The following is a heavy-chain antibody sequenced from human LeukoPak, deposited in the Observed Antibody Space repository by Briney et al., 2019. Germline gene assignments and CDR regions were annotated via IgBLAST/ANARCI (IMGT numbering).Heavy chain of an antibody. V-gene: IGHV4-59*08. CDR2: IYYSGST. D-gene: IGHD6-13*01. J-gene: IGHJ4*02. Sequence: SETLSLTCTVSGGSISSYYWSWIRQPPGKGLEWIGYIYYSGSTNYNPSLKSRVTISVDTSKNQFSLKLSSVAAADTAVYYCARLTAKGIAAAGLDYWGQGTLVTVSS. CDR3: ARLTAKGIAAAGLDY. CDR1: GGSISSYY.